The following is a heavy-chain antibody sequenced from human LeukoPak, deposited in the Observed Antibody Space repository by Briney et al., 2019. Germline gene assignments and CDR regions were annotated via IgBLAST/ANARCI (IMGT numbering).Heavy chain of an antibody. CDR2: IYPGDSDT. CDR3: ARRPAFSSSADGRIDY. Sequence: GESLKISCKGSGYSFTSYWIGWVRQMPGKGLEWMGIIYPGDSDTRYSPSFQGQVTISADKSISTAYLQWSSLKASDTAMYYCARRPAFSSSADGRIDYWGQGTLVTVSS. D-gene: IGHD6-6*01. J-gene: IGHJ4*02. V-gene: IGHV5-51*01. CDR1: GYSFTSYW.